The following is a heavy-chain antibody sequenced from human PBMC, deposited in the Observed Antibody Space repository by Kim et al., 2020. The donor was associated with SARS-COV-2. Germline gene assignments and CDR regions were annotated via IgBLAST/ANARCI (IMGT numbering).Heavy chain of an antibody. CDR2: INHSGST. J-gene: IGHJ4*02. CDR3: ARGLYFGRTFDY. Sequence: SETLSLTCAVYGGSFSGYYWSWIRQPPGKGLEWIGEINHSGSTNYNPSLKSRVTISVDTSKNQFSLKLSSVTAADTAVYYCARGLYFGRTFDYWGQGTLVTVSS. D-gene: IGHD3-10*01. V-gene: IGHV4-34*01. CDR1: GGSFSGYY.